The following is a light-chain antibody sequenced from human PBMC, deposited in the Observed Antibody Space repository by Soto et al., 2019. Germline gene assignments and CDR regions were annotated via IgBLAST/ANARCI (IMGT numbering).Light chain of an antibody. CDR1: SSDVGGYNY. V-gene: IGLV2-14*01. CDR3: GSYTGSSTPVV. CDR2: DVS. J-gene: IGLJ3*02. Sequence: QSALTQPASVSGSPGQSITISCTGTSSDVGGYNYVSWYQQHPGKAPKLMIYDVSNRPSGVSNRFSGPKSGNTASLTIPGLPGGDEAGYCCGSYTGSSTPVVFGGGTKLTVL.